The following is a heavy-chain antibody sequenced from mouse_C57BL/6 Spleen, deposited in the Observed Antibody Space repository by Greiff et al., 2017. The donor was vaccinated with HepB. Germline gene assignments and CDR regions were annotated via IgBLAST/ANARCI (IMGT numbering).Heavy chain of an antibody. CDR3: ASPYSPFAY. CDR2: ISSGSSTI. CDR1: GFTFSDYG. J-gene: IGHJ3*01. V-gene: IGHV5-17*01. D-gene: IGHD2-10*01. Sequence: EVKLMESGGGLVKPGGSLKLSCAASGFTFSDYGMHWVRQAPEKGLEWVAYISSGSSTIYYADTVKGRFTISRDNAKNTLFLQMTSLRSEDTSMYYCASPYSPFAYWGQGTLVTVSS.